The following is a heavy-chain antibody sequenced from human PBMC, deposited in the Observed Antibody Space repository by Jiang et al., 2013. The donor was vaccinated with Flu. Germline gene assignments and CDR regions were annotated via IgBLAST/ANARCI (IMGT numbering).Heavy chain of an antibody. CDR3: ASIPFYDDYDWFDP. D-gene: IGHD4-17*01. J-gene: IGHJ5*02. CDR2: INHRGTT. Sequence: GGSFSGYYWSWIRQPPGKGLEWIGEINHRGTTNYNPSLKSRVTISVDTSKNQFSLELNSVTAADTAVYYCASIPFYDDYDWFDPWGQGTLVTVSS. V-gene: IGHV4-34*01. CDR1: GGSFSGYY.